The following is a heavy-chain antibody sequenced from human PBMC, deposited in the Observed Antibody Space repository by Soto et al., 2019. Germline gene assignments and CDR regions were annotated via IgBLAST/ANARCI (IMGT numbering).Heavy chain of an antibody. Sequence: GGPLILSWAGSGFSCSSYVMHWVRPDPGKGLEWVAVIWYDGSNKYYADSVKGRFTISRDNSKNTLYLQMNSLRAEDTAVYHCAKNQGVELVPLATVDWFDLWGQGSVVTVSS. CDR1: GFSCSSYV. J-gene: IGHJ5*02. CDR3: AKNQGVELVPLATVDWFDL. D-gene: IGHD1-26*01. V-gene: IGHV3-33*06. CDR2: IWYDGSNK.